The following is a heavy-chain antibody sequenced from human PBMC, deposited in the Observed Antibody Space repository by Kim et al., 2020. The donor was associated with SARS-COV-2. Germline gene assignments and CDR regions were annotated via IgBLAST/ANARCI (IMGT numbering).Heavy chain of an antibody. D-gene: IGHD3-22*01. Sequence: SETLSLTCTVSGGSISSSSYYWGWIRQPPGKGLEWIGSIYYSGSTYYNPSLKSRVTISVDTSKNQFSLKLSSVTAADTAVYYCARLYDRDLGFDYWGQGTLVTVSS. J-gene: IGHJ4*02. CDR1: GGSISSSSYY. CDR2: IYYSGST. V-gene: IGHV4-39*01. CDR3: ARLYDRDLGFDY.